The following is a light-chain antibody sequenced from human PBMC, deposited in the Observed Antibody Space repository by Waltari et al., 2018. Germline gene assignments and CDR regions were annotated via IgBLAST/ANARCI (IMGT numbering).Light chain of an antibody. CDR3: SSYTSSATLV. Sequence: QSVLTQPASVSGSPGQSITISCTGTSSDVGVYNYVSWYQKHPGKAPKVMIYDFNKRPPGISNRCSGSKSGNTASLTISGLQADDEADYYCSSYTSSATLVFGGGTKLTVL. CDR1: SSDVGVYNY. CDR2: DFN. J-gene: IGLJ3*02. V-gene: IGLV2-14*03.